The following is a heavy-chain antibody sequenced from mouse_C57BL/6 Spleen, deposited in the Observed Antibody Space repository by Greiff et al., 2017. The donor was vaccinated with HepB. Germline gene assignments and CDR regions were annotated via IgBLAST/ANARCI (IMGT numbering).Heavy chain of an antibody. D-gene: IGHD1-1*01. J-gene: IGHJ2*01. CDR1: GFTFSSYT. Sequence: EVKVVESGGGLVKPGGSLKLSCAASGFTFSSYTMSWVRQTPEKRLEWVATISGGGGNTYYPDSVKGRFTISRDNAKNTLYLQISSLRSEDTALYYCARHYYGSSRYFDYWGQGTTLTVSS. CDR3: ARHYYGSSRYFDY. CDR2: ISGGGGNT. V-gene: IGHV5-9*01.